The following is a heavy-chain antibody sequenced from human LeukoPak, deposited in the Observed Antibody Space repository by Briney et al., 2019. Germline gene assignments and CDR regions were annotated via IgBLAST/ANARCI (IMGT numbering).Heavy chain of an antibody. V-gene: IGHV4-59*01. CDR1: GGSISSYY. Sequence: PSETLSLTCTVSGGSISSYYWSWIRQPPGKGLEWIGYIYYSGSTNYNPSLKSRVTISVDTSKNQFSLKLSSVTAADTAVYYCARAKGSYGDLEIDYWGQGTLVTVSS. CDR3: ARAKGSYGDLEIDY. J-gene: IGHJ4*02. CDR2: IYYSGST. D-gene: IGHD4-17*01.